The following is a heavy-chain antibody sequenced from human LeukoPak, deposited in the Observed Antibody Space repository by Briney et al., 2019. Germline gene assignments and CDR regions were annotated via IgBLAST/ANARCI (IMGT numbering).Heavy chain of an antibody. V-gene: IGHV4-59*12. Sequence: PLETLSLTCTVSGDSISSFYWSWIRQPPGKGLEWIGYIYYSGSTNYNPSLKSRVTISVDTSKNQFSLKLSSVTAADTAVYYCVRAAVVPALRNNWFDPWGQGTLVTVSS. CDR1: GDSISSFY. D-gene: IGHD2-2*01. CDR3: VRAAVVPALRNNWFDP. CDR2: IYYSGST. J-gene: IGHJ5*02.